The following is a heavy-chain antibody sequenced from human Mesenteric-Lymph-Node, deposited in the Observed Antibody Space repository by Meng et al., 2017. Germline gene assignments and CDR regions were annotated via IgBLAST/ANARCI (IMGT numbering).Heavy chain of an antibody. Sequence: ASVKVSCKASGYTFIRFYIHWVRQAPAQGLEWMGIITPNGGNTSYAQKFQGRVTMTRDTSTTTVYMELSSLRSEDTATYYCATRGTYGDSTFDYWGQGTLVTVSS. CDR1: GYTFIRFY. CDR2: ITPNGGNT. D-gene: IGHD4-17*01. J-gene: IGHJ4*02. CDR3: ATRGTYGDSTFDY. V-gene: IGHV1-46*01.